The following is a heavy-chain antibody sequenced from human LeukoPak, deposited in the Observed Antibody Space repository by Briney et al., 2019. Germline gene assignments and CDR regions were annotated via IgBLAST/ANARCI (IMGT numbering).Heavy chain of an antibody. D-gene: IGHD2-2*01. CDR1: GHIFTSYY. V-gene: IGHV1-2*02. J-gene: IGHJ4*02. CDR3: AITRYCSSTSCYAPLDY. Sequence: ASVKVSCKASGHIFTSYYMYWVRQAPGQGLEWMGWINPNSGGTNYAQKFQGRVTMTRDTSISTAYMELSSLRSEDTAVFYCAITRYCSSTSCYAPLDYWGQGTLVTVSS. CDR2: INPNSGGT.